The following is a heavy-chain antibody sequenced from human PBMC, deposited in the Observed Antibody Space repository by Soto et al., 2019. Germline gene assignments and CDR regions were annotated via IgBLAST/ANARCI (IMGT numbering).Heavy chain of an antibody. J-gene: IGHJ4*02. D-gene: IGHD3-16*01. CDR3: IHRRRDAGPNGDY. CDR2: IYWSDSK. Sequence: QITLKESGPTLVTPTQTLTLTCSFSGFSLTTDGEGVGWVRQPPGKALEWLALIYWSDSKRYSPSLKNRLTVTKDDSKNQVLLTMTNMDPVDTATYYCIHRRRDAGPNGDYWGQGTPVTVSS. CDR1: GFSLTTDGEG. V-gene: IGHV2-5*01.